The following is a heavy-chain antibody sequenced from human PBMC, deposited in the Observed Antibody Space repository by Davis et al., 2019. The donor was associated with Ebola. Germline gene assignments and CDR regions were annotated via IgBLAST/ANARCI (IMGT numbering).Heavy chain of an antibody. Sequence: MPGGSLRLSCAASGFTFSSYAMTWVRQPPGKGLEWIGYIYYSGSTNYNPSLKSRVTISVDTSKNQFSLKLSSVTAADTAVYYCARGGATGTQGVYYYYGMDVWGQGTTVTVSS. J-gene: IGHJ6*02. CDR2: IYYSGST. D-gene: IGHD1-1*01. CDR3: ARGGATGTQGVYYYYGMDV. V-gene: IGHV4-59*12. CDR1: GFTFSSYA.